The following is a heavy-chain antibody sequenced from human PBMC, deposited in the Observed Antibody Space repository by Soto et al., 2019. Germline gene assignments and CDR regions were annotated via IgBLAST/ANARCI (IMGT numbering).Heavy chain of an antibody. D-gene: IGHD3-3*01. CDR3: AMMEFWSGYGY. CDR1: GYTFTVYY. Sequence: ASVNVSCKASGYTFTVYYMHWVRQAPGQGLEWMGWINHNSGGTNYSQKFQGRVTITRDTSASTAYMELSSLRSEDTAVYYCAMMEFWSGYGYWGQGTLVTVSS. CDR2: INHNSGGT. J-gene: IGHJ4*02. V-gene: IGHV1-2*02.